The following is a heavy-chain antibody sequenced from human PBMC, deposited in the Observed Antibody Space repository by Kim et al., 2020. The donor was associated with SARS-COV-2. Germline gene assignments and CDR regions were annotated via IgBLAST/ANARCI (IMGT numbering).Heavy chain of an antibody. J-gene: IGHJ4*02. Sequence: SETLSLTCTVSGGSISSGAYYWSWIRQHPGKGLDWIGYIYYSGSTYYNPSLKSRVSISVDTSKNQFSLKLSSVTAADTAVYYCARGSYDYVWGNYENRPLDYWGQGTLVTVSS. D-gene: IGHD3-16*01. V-gene: IGHV4-31*03. CDR2: IYYSGST. CDR3: ARGSYDYVWGNYENRPLDY. CDR1: GGSISSGAYY.